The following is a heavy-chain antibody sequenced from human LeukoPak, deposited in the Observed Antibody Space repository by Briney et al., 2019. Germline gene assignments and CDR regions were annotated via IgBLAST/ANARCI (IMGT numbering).Heavy chain of an antibody. Sequence: PGGSLRLSCAASGFTFSSYSMNWVRQAPGKGLEWVAFISYDGSNNYYADSVKGRFTISRDNSKNTLFLQMSSLRAEDTALYYCAKTLATGGGTYNMDVWGQGTTVTVS. V-gene: IGHV3-30*18. D-gene: IGHD2-8*02. CDR2: ISYDGSNN. CDR1: GFTFSSYS. J-gene: IGHJ6*02. CDR3: AKTLATGGGTYNMDV.